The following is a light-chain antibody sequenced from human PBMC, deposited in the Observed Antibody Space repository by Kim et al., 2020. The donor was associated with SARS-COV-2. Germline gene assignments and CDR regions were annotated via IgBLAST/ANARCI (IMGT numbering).Light chain of an antibody. J-gene: IGLJ2*01. CDR1: KVGVKY. V-gene: IGLV3-1*01. CDR3: QAWDSSTVV. CDR2: QGS. Sequence: VSPGQNANITCWGDKVGVKYACWYPQKPGQSPLLGIYQGSKRPSGIPERFSGSNSGNTATLTISGTQAMDEADYYCQAWDSSTVVFGGGTQLTVL.